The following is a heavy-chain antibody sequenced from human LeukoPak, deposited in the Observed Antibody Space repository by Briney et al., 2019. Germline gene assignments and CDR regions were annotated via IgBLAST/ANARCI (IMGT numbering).Heavy chain of an antibody. V-gene: IGHV4-39*01. CDR2: IYYSGST. Sequence: SETLSLTCTVSGGSISSNSYYWGWIRQSPGKGLEWIGSIYYSGSTYYNPSLKSRVTISVDTSKNQFSLKLSSVTAADTAVYYCARTTVRGVILNYYFDYWGQGTLVTVSS. J-gene: IGHJ4*02. CDR3: ARTTVRGVILNYYFDY. CDR1: GGSISSNSYY. D-gene: IGHD3-10*01.